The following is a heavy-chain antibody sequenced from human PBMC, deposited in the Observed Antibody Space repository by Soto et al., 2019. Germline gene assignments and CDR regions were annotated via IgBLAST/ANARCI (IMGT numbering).Heavy chain of an antibody. CDR1: VYTFTSYA. V-gene: IGHV1-3*01. CDR2: INAGNGNT. CDR3: ARDRGQELEDFWSGYYYY. Sequence: QVQLVQSGAEVKKPGASVKVSCKASVYTFTSYAMHWVRQAPGQRREWMGWINAGNGNTKYSQKFEGRGTITRDTAASTAYMELSSLRSDDTAVYYCARDRGQELEDFWSGYYYYWGQGTLVTVS. D-gene: IGHD3-3*01. J-gene: IGHJ4*02.